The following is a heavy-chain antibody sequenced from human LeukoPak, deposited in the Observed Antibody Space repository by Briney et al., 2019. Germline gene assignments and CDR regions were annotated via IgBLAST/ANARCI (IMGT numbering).Heavy chain of an antibody. D-gene: IGHD3-22*01. CDR3: ARVLYYYDSSGSLDY. CDR1: GFTFSTYW. CDR2: INTDGSRT. Sequence: GGSLRLSCAASGFTFSTYWMHWVRQVPGKGLVWVSGINTDGSRTLYADSVKGRFTISRDNAKNTLHLQMNSLRAEDTGVYYCARVLYYYDSSGSLDYWGQGTLVTVSS. J-gene: IGHJ4*02. V-gene: IGHV3-74*01.